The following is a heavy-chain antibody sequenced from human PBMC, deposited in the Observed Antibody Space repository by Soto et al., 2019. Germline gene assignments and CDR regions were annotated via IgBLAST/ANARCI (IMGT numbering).Heavy chain of an antibody. CDR2: IDYSGST. CDR1: GGSISSSSYY. J-gene: IGHJ6*02. Sequence: PSETLSLTCTVSGGSISSSSYYWGWIRQPPGQGLEWIGSIDYSGSTYYNPPLKSRVTISVDTSKNQFSLKLSSLTAADTAVYYCARDYDYVWGSYRRYNYYGMDVWGQGTTVTVAS. CDR3: ARDYDYVWGSYRRYNYYGMDV. D-gene: IGHD3-16*02. V-gene: IGHV4-39*02.